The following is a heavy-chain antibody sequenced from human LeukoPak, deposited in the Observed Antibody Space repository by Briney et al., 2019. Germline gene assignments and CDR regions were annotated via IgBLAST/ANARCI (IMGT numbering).Heavy chain of an antibody. CDR2: ISGGGGTT. CDR1: GFTFSSCA. D-gene: IGHD6-19*01. CDR3: AKRNSGWVPS. V-gene: IGHV3-23*01. Sequence: GGSLRLAWSASGFTFSSCARSWVRRAPGKGRQGVSTISGGGGTTYYRDSVKGRFTISRDKSKNTVYLQMNSLSAEDTSVYDCAKRNSGWVPSWGEGTLVTVS. J-gene: IGHJ1*01.